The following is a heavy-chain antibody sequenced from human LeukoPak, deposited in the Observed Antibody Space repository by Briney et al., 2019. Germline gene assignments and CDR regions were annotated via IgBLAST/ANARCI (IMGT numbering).Heavy chain of an antibody. CDR3: ARERGSFVFDY. V-gene: IGHV1-46*01. CDR1: GYTFTSYY. D-gene: IGHD1-26*01. CDR2: INPRGGIT. J-gene: IGHJ4*02. Sequence: ASVKVSCKASGYTFTSYYMHWVRQAPGQGLEWMGIINPRGGITSYAQKFQGRVTVTRDTSTRTVYMELSSLRSEDTAVYYCARERGSFVFDYWGQGTLVTVPS.